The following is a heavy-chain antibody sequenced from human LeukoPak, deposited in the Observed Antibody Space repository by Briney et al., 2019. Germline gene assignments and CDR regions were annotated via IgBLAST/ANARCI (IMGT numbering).Heavy chain of an antibody. Sequence: ASVKVSCKASGYTFTSYGISWMRQAPGQGLEWMGWISAYNGNTNYAQKLQGRVTMTTDTSTSTAHMELRSLRSDDTAVYYCARRLNYYDSSGYHDYSGQGTLVTVSS. CDR3: ARRLNYYDSSGYHDY. J-gene: IGHJ4*02. CDR1: GYTFTSYG. V-gene: IGHV1-18*01. CDR2: ISAYNGNT. D-gene: IGHD3-22*01.